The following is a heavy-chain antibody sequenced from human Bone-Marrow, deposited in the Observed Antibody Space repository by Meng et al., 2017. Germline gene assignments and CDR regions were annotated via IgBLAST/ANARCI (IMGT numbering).Heavy chain of an antibody. D-gene: IGHD6-13*01. CDR3: AHTFGKQQPEPTTYYYYGMDV. V-gene: IGHV2-5*01. CDR1: GFSLSTSGVG. Sequence: SGPTLVKPTQTLTLTCTFSGFSLSTSGVGVGWIRQPPGKALEWLALIYWNDDKRYSPSLKSSLTITKDTSKNQVVLTMTNMDPVETATYYCAHTFGKQQPEPTTYYYYGMDVWGQGTTVTVSS. CDR2: IYWNDDK. J-gene: IGHJ6*02.